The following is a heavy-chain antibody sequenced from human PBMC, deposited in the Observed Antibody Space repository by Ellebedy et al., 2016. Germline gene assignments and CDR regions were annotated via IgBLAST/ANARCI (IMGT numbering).Heavy chain of an antibody. V-gene: IGHV3-53*04. CDR1: GFNISSNY. Sequence: GESLKISCVASGFNISSNYMSWVRQAPGKGLEWVSVIYSNGNTYYADSVKGRFTISRHNSKNTLFLQMNSLRTEDTAMYYCARDLGYSSNYDGLWGQGTLVTVSS. J-gene: IGHJ4*02. CDR2: IYSNGNT. D-gene: IGHD4-11*01. CDR3: ARDLGYSSNYDGL.